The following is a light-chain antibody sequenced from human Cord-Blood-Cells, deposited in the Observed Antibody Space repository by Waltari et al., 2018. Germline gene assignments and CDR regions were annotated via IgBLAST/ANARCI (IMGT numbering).Light chain of an antibody. CDR3: SSYTSSSTLYV. CDR1: SSYVGGYNY. CDR2: EVS. V-gene: IGLV2-14*01. J-gene: IGLJ1*01. Sequence: QSALTQPASVSGSPGQSITISCTGTSSYVGGYNYLYWYQQHPGNAPKLMIYEVSNRPSGVSNRFSGSKSGNTASLTISGLQAEDEADYYCSSYTSSSTLYVFGTGTKVTVL.